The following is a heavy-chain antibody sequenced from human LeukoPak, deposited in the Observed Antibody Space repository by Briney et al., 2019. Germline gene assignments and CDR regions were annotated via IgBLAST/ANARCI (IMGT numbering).Heavy chain of an antibody. V-gene: IGHV3-21*01. CDR3: ARDFAWGADEDY. J-gene: IGHJ4*02. CDR1: GFTFSSYS. D-gene: IGHD1-26*01. CDR2: ISSSSSYI. Sequence: GGSLRLSCAASGFTFSSYSMNWVRQAPGKGLEWVSSISSSSSYIYYADSVKGRFTISRDNAKNSLYLQMNSLRAEDTAVYYCARDFAWGADEDYWGQGTLVTVSS.